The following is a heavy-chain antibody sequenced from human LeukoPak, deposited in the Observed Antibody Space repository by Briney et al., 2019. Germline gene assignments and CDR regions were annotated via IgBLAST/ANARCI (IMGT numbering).Heavy chain of an antibody. CDR2: ISNSGSSI. Sequence: GGSLRLSCAASGFTFSDSYMTWIRQAPGKGLEWVSYISNSGSSIYYADSVKGRFTTSRDNAKNSLYLQMNSLRAEDTAVYYCAREDEEFDYMDVWGKGTTVTVSS. J-gene: IGHJ6*03. CDR3: AREDEEFDYMDV. V-gene: IGHV3-11*04. CDR1: GFTFSDSY.